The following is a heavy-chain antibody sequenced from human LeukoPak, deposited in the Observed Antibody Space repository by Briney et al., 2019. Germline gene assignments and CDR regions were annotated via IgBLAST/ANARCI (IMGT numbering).Heavy chain of an antibody. D-gene: IGHD5-24*01. J-gene: IGHJ3*02. V-gene: IGHV4-39*07. CDR3: ARYRDDYNHLPHAFDI. CDR2: IYLSGRT. Sequence: ASETLSLTCTVSGGSITRNSYFWSWIRQPAGKGLEWIGRIYLSGRTHYNPSLNSRVTMSIDTSKNQFSLKLSSATAADTAIYYCARYRDDYNHLPHAFDIWGQGTMVTVSS. CDR1: GGSITRNSYF.